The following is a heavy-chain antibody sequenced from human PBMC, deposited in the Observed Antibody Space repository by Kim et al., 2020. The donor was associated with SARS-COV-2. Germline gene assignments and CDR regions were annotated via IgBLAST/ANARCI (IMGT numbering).Heavy chain of an antibody. V-gene: IGHV1-3*01. D-gene: IGHD7-27*01. CDR3: ARDPEGPNRIYYYYYYGMDV. Sequence: ASVKVSCKASGYTFTSYAMHWVRQAPGQRLEWMGWINAGNGNTKYSQKFQGRVTITRDTSASTAYMELSSLRSEDTAVYYCARDPEGPNRIYYYYYYGMDVWGQGTTVTVSS. CDR1: GYTFTSYA. J-gene: IGHJ6*02. CDR2: INAGNGNT.